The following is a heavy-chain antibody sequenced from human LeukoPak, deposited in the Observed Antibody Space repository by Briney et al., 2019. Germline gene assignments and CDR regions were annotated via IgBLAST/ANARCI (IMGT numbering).Heavy chain of an antibody. CDR2: IYYSGST. D-gene: IGHD1-1*01. CDR3: ARGGQIVATTGFNWLDP. J-gene: IGHJ5*02. CDR1: GGSISSYY. V-gene: IGHV4-59*08. Sequence: PSETLSLTCTVSGGSISSYYWSWIRQPPGKGLEWIAYIYYSGSTDYNPSLKSRVTISLDTSKNQFSLKLSSVTAADTAVYYCARGGQIVATTGFNWLDPWGLGTLVTASS.